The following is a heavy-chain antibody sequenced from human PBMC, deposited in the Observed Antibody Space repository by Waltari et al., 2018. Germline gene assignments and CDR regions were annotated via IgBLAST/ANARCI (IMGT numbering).Heavy chain of an antibody. J-gene: IGHJ5*01. V-gene: IGHV3-74*01. D-gene: IGHD6-19*01. CDR2: INEDGKTT. Sequence: EVQLVESGGGLVQPGGSLRLYWAASGFTFSKYWMHWVRQAPGKGLVWVSRINEDGKTTTYADSVKGRFTISRDNAKNTMYLQMKSLRPEDTAVYFCARDLAGRDDSWGQGTLVTVSS. CDR3: ARDLAGRDDS. CDR1: GFTFSKYW.